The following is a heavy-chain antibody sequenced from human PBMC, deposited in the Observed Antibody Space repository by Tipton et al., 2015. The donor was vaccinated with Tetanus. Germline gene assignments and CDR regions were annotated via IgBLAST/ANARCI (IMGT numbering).Heavy chain of an antibody. CDR3: ARLGYDILTGYHYDY. Sequence: TLSLTCTVSGGSISSYYWSWIRQPAGKGLEWIGRIYTSGSTNYNPSLKSRVTMSVDTSKNQFSLKLSSVTAADTAVCYCARLGYDILTGYHYDYWGQGTLVTVSS. CDR1: GGSISSYY. D-gene: IGHD3-9*01. V-gene: IGHV4-4*07. CDR2: IYTSGST. J-gene: IGHJ4*02.